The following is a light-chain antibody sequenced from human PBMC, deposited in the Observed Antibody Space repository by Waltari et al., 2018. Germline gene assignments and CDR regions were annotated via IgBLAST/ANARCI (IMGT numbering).Light chain of an antibody. CDR3: QSFDSSHVV. CDR2: EDN. Sequence: FMLTQPHSVSESPGKTVTISCTRSSGNIATNHVQWYQQRPGSSPTKVSYEDNQRTSGFPVRVSGSIDSSSNSAALIISGLKTEDEADYYCQSFDSSHVVFGGGTKLTVL. V-gene: IGLV6-57*01. J-gene: IGLJ2*01. CDR1: SGNIATNH.